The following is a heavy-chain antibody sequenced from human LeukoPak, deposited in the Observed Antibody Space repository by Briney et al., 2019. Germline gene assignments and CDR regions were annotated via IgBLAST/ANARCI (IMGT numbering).Heavy chain of an antibody. CDR3: AKGVVITTDHNWFDP. CDR2: IYYSGST. D-gene: IGHD3-22*01. V-gene: IGHV4-39*01. Sequence: SETLSLTCTVSGGSISSYYWGWIRQPPGKGLEWIGSIYYSGSTYYNPSLKSRVTISVDTSKNQFSLKLSSVTAADTAVYYCAKGVVITTDHNWFDPWGQGTLVTVSS. J-gene: IGHJ5*02. CDR1: GGSISSYY.